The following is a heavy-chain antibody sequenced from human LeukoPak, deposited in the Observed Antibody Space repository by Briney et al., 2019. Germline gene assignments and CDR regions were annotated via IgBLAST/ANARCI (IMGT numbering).Heavy chain of an antibody. V-gene: IGHV3-48*01. J-gene: IGHJ6*03. CDR2: ISSSSSTI. D-gene: IGHD2-15*01. CDR1: GFTFSSYS. Sequence: GGSLRLSCAASGFTFSSYSMNWVRQAPGKGLEWVSYISSSSSTIYYADSVKGRFTISRDNAKNSLYLQMNSLRAEDTAVYYCARDGDIVVVVEDYYMDVWGKGTTVTVSS. CDR3: ARDGDIVVVVEDYYMDV.